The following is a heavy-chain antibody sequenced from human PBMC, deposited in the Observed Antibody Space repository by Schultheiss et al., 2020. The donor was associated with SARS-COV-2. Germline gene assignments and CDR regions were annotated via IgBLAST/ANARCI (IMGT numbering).Heavy chain of an antibody. CDR2: IYYSGST. CDR3: ARGFDY. Sequence: SETLSLTCAVSGGSISSSNWWSWVRQPPGKGLEWIGSIYYSGSTYYNPSLKSRVTISADKSKNQFSLKLSSVTAADTAVYYCARGFDYWGQGTLVTVSS. V-gene: IGHV4-4*02. CDR1: GGSISSSNW. J-gene: IGHJ4*02.